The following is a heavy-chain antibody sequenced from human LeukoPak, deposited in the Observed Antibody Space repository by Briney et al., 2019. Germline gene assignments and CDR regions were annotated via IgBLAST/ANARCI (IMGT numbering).Heavy chain of an antibody. V-gene: IGHV1-18*01. J-gene: IGHJ4*02. Sequence: GASVKVSCKTSGYTFNVYGISWVRQAPGQGLEWMGWISGYNGNTDYAQKFQGRVAMTTDTSTSTAYMELRSLRSDDTAVYYCARDQAVYYYGSGSYYTHFDFWGQGTLVTVSS. CDR1: GYTFNVYG. D-gene: IGHD3-10*01. CDR3: ARDQAVYYYGSGSYYTHFDF. CDR2: ISGYNGNT.